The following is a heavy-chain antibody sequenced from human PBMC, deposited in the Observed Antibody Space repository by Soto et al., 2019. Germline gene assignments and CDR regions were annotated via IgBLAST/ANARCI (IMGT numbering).Heavy chain of an antibody. CDR3: ARADCSSTSCYTGAFDI. J-gene: IGHJ3*02. Sequence: PGGSLRLSCAASGFTFSSYWMSWVRQAPGKGLEWVANIKQDGSEKYYVDSVKGRFTISRDNAKNSLYLQMNSLRAGDTAVYYCARADCSSTSCYTGAFDIWGQGTMVTVSS. V-gene: IGHV3-7*01. CDR2: IKQDGSEK. CDR1: GFTFSSYW. D-gene: IGHD2-2*02.